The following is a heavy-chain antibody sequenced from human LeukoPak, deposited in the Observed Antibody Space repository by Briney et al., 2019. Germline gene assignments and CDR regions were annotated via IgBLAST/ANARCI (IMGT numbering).Heavy chain of an antibody. Sequence: GGSLRLSCATSGFSFSSPVMHWVRQAPGKGLEWVAFVRSDGSNTNYADSVKGRFTISRDNSKNTLYLQMNSLRAEDTAVYYCAKSGYQGTAGGWFEYWGQGTLVTVSS. CDR1: GFSFSSPV. D-gene: IGHD2-2*01. CDR2: VRSDGSNT. J-gene: IGHJ4*02. CDR3: AKSGYQGTAGGWFEY. V-gene: IGHV3-30*02.